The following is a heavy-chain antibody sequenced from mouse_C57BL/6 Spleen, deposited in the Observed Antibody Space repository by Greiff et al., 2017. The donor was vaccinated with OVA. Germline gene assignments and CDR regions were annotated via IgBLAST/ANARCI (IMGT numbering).Heavy chain of an antibody. V-gene: IGHV1-26*01. CDR3: ARRTRAMDY. Sequence: EVQLQQSGPELVKPGASVKISCKASGYTFTDYYMNWVKQSHGKSLEWIGDINPNNGGTSYNQKFKGKATLTVDKSSSTAYMELRSLTSEDSAVYYCARRTRAMDYWGQGTSVTVSS. CDR2: INPNNGGT. CDR1: GYTFTDYY. J-gene: IGHJ4*01.